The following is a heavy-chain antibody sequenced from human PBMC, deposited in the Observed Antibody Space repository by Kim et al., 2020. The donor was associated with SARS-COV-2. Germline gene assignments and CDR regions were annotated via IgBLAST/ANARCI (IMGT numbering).Heavy chain of an antibody. Sequence: GGSLRLSCAASGFTFSSYWMSWVRQAPGKGLEWVANIKQDGSEKYYVDSVKGRFTISRDNAKNSLYLQMNSLRAEDTAVYYCAREWEQQLVGYYGMDVWGQGTTVTVSS. D-gene: IGHD6-13*01. J-gene: IGHJ6*02. V-gene: IGHV3-7*03. CDR1: GFTFSSYW. CDR3: AREWEQQLVGYYGMDV. CDR2: IKQDGSEK.